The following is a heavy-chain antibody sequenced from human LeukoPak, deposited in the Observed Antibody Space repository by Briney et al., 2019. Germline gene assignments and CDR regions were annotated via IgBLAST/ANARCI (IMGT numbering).Heavy chain of an antibody. CDR1: GFTFSSYG. CDR2: IRYDGSNK. Sequence: PGGSLRLSCAASGFTFSSYGMHWVRQAPGKGLEWVAFIRYDGSNKYYADSVKGRFTISRDNSKNTLYLQMNSLRAEDTAVYYCAKDRSPYYYDSSGRSTNFDYWGQGTLVTVSS. D-gene: IGHD3-22*01. J-gene: IGHJ4*02. V-gene: IGHV3-30*02. CDR3: AKDRSPYYYDSSGRSTNFDY.